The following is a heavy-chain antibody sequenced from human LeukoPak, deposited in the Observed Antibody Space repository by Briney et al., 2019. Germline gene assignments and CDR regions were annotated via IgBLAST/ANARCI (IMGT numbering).Heavy chain of an antibody. CDR3: ARSIVGEITHWAFDI. CDR2: ISYDGSNK. Sequence: PGRSLRLSCAASGFSFSDYAMHWVRQAPGKGLEWVAVISYDGSNKYYTDSVKGRFTISRGNSKNRLYQQMNSLRADDTAVYFCARSIVGEITHWAFDIWGQGTMVTISS. CDR1: GFSFSDYA. D-gene: IGHD1-26*01. J-gene: IGHJ3*02. V-gene: IGHV3-30*04.